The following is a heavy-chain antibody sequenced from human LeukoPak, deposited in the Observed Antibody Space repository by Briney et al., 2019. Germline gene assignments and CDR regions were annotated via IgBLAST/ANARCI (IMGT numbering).Heavy chain of an antibody. J-gene: IGHJ5*02. CDR2: IDGSGSS. V-gene: IGHV4-38-2*02. CDR3: ARDRKRGYGSGSYGGYWFDP. CDR1: GYSISSGYL. Sequence: PSETLSLTCTVSGYSISSGYLWGWIRQPPGKGLEWIGSIDGSGSSYYNPSLKSRVTISVDTSRSQFSLKMTSVTAADTAVYYCARDRKRGYGSGSYGGYWFDPWGQGTLVTVSS. D-gene: IGHD3-10*01.